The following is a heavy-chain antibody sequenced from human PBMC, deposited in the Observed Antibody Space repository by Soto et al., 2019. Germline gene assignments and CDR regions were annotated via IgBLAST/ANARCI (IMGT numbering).Heavy chain of an antibody. J-gene: IGHJ4*02. CDR1: GFTFSSYV. V-gene: IGHV3-30*18. Sequence: GGSLRLSCAASGFTFSSYVMHWVRQAPGKGLEWVAVISYDGSNKYYADSVKGRFTISRDNSKNTLYLQMNSLRAEDTAVYYCAKVLKTYYDILTGYYPLDYWGQGTMVTVSS. CDR2: ISYDGSNK. CDR3: AKVLKTYYDILTGYYPLDY. D-gene: IGHD3-9*01.